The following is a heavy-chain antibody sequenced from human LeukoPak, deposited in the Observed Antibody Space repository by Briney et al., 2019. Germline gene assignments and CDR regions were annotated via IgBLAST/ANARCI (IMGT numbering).Heavy chain of an antibody. CDR1: GYTFTGYY. V-gene: IGHV1-2*02. J-gene: IGHJ4*02. Sequence: ASVKVSCKASGYTFTGYYMHWVRQAPGQGLEWMAWINPNSGGTNYAQKFQGRVTMTRDASISTAYMELTRLTSDDTAVYYCARAPLGLPFDYWGQGTLVTVSS. CDR2: INPNSGGT. CDR3: ARAPLGLPFDY.